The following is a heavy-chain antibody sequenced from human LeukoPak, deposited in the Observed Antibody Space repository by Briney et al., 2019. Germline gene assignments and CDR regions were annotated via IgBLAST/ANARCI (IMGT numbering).Heavy chain of an antibody. CDR1: GGSLSSSSYY. CDR3: ARQIPGYYDSSGYYNYYYGMDV. J-gene: IGHJ6*02. CDR2: IYYSGST. D-gene: IGHD3-22*01. V-gene: IGHV4-39*01. Sequence: SETLSLTCTVSGGSLSSSSYYWGWIRQPPGKGLEWIGSIYYSGSTNYNPSLKSRVTISVDTSKNQFSLKLSSVTAADTAVYYCARQIPGYYDSSGYYNYYYGMDVWGQGTTVTVSS.